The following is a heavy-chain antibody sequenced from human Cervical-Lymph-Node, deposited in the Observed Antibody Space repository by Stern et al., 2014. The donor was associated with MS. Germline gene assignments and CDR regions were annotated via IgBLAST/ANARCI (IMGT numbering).Heavy chain of an antibody. CDR3: AREWELRY. CDR1: GYTFTNYG. Sequence: MQLVESGAEVKKPGASVTVSCKASGYTFTNYGISWVRQAPGQGLEWMGWINTYNGDTNYAQNLQGRATMTTDTSTSTAYMELRSLRSDDTAVYYCAREWELRYWGQGTLVTVSS. CDR2: INTYNGDT. V-gene: IGHV1-18*01. D-gene: IGHD1-26*01. J-gene: IGHJ4*02.